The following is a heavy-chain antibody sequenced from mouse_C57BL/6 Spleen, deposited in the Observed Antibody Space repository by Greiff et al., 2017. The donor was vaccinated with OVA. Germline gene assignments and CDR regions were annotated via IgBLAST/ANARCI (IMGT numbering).Heavy chain of an antibody. D-gene: IGHD4-1*01. V-gene: IGHV1-15*01. CDR3: TRSGRGYYFDY. CDR1: GYTFTDYE. CDR2: IDPETGGT. J-gene: IGHJ2*01. Sequence: VKLMESGAELVRPGASVTLSCKASGYTFTDYEMHWVKQTPVHGLEWIGAIDPETGGTAYNQKFKGKAILTADKSSSTAYMELRSLTSEDSAVYYCTRSGRGYYFDYWGQGTTLTVSS.